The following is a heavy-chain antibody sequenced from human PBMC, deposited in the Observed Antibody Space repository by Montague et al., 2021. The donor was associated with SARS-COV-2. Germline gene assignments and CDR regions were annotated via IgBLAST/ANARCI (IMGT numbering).Heavy chain of an antibody. CDR1: GFDFTSSE. CDR2: ISTSGTLP. J-gene: IGHJ2*01. CDR3: AREAVGYSHGYPYWYFDL. V-gene: IGHV3-48*03. Sequence: SLRLSCAASGFDFTSSEINWVRQAPGKGLEWVSYISTSGTLPSYMDSVKGRFTISRDNAKKSLYLQMDSLRAEDTAVYFCAREAVGYSHGYPYWYFDLRGRGTLSLSPQ. D-gene: IGHD5-18*01.